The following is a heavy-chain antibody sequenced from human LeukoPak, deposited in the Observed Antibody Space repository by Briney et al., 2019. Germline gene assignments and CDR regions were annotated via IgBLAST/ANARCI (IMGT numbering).Heavy chain of an antibody. CDR1: GFSLSAYG. V-gene: IGHV3-48*01. Sequence: GGSLRLSCAVSGFSLSAYGMNWVRQAPGKGLEWVSHISFDRKVILYADSVKGRFTISRDTVKNSLYLEMNSLRAEDMSVYYCARDSGRGFSMDVWGQGTTVTVS. D-gene: IGHD3-10*01. J-gene: IGHJ6*02. CDR3: ARDSGRGFSMDV. CDR2: ISFDRKVI.